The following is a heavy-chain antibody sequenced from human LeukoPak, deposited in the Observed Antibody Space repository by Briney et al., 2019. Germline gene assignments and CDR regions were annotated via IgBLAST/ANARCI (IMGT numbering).Heavy chain of an antibody. J-gene: IGHJ4*02. Sequence: XWXWXXXPPGKGLEWIGYIYYSGSTNYNPSLKSRVTISVDTSKNQFSLKLSSVTAADTAVYYCARGLDYYDSSGYYWNFDYWGQGTLVTVSS. CDR2: IYYSGST. V-gene: IGHV4-59*01. CDR3: ARGLDYYDSSGYYWNFDY. CDR1: X. D-gene: IGHD3-22*01.